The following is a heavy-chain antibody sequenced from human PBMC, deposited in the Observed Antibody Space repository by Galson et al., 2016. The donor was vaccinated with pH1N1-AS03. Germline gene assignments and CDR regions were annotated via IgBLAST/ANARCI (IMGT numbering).Heavy chain of an antibody. CDR1: GGSISGYF. CDR3: ARYSSSADYFDY. CDR2: IHYSGST. Sequence: LSPTCTVSGGSISGYFWSWIRQPPGKGLEWIGYIHYSGSTNYNPSLRSRVTISVDASMNQFSLKVNSVTPADTAVYYCARYSSSADYFDYWGQGTLVTVSS. D-gene: IGHD3-22*01. V-gene: IGHV4-59*01. J-gene: IGHJ4*02.